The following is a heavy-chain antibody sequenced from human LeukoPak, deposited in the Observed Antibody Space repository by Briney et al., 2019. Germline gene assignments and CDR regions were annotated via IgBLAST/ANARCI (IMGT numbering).Heavy chain of an antibody. D-gene: IGHD2-21*02. CDR1: GGSFSGYY. CDR3: ARVDCGGDCSRYYFDH. J-gene: IGHJ4*02. CDR2: INHSGST. V-gene: IGHV4-34*01. Sequence: SETLSLTCAVYGGSFSGYYWSWIRQPPGKGLEWTGEINHSGSTNYNPSLKSRVTISVDTSKKQFPLKLSSVTAADTAVYYCARVDCGGDCSRYYFDHWGQGTLVTVSS.